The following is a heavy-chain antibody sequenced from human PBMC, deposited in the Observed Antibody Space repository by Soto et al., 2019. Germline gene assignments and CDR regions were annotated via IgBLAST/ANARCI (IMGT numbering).Heavy chain of an antibody. CDR1: GFTFGSYA. V-gene: IGHV3-23*01. Sequence: EVQLLDSGGGLVQPGGSLRLSCAASGFTFGSYAMSWVRQAPGKELEWVSAVSGSGAATYYADSVKGRFTISRDNARNSQYLQMNSLRDEDTAVYYCVREDILGVRSFDYWGQGTLVTVSS. D-gene: IGHD3-9*01. CDR2: VSGSGAAT. J-gene: IGHJ4*02. CDR3: VREDILGVRSFDY.